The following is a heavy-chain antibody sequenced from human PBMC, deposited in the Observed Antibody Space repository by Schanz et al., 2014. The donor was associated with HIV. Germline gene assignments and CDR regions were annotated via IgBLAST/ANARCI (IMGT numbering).Heavy chain of an antibody. D-gene: IGHD3-22*01. CDR1: GFNVNNYG. CDR2: TSYDGTKK. V-gene: IGHV3-30*18. Sequence: QVQLVESGGGVVQPGRSLKVSCVASGFNVNNYGMQWVRQPPGKGLEWVAVTSYDGTKKHYADSVKGRFTISRDNSKNSLSLLIKSLRAEDTAVYYCAKDRNYYDSKYRGKGNYYYYYGMDVWGQGTTVTVSS. J-gene: IGHJ6*02. CDR3: AKDRNYYDSKYRGKGNYYYYYGMDV.